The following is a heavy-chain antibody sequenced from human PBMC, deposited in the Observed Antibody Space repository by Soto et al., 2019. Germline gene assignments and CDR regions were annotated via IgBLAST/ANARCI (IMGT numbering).Heavy chain of an antibody. CDR1: GYSFTQYL. J-gene: IGHJ6*02. CDR3: VRMGFSGGGYLSYYYYGMDI. CDR2: IYPDESDT. Sequence: PGESLKISCKGSGYSFTQYLIGLGRQMPGKGLEWMAIIYPDESDTRYSPSFQGQVTISADKSISTAYLQWSSLKASDTAMYYCVRMGFSGGGYLSYYYYGMDIWGQGTTVTVSS. D-gene: IGHD5-12*01. V-gene: IGHV5-51*01.